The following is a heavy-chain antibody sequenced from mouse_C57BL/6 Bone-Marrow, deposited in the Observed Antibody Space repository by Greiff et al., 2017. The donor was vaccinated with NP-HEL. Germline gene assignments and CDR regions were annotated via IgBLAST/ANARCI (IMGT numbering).Heavy chain of an antibody. CDR2: IDPSDSYT. D-gene: IGHD1-1*01. CDR3: AIYYYGSSYGGAMDY. CDR1: GYTFTSYW. Sequence: QVQLKQPGAELVMPGASVKLSCKASGYTFTSYWMHWVKQRPGQGLEWIGEIDPSDSYTNYNQKFKGKSTLTVDKSSSTAYMQLSSLTSEDSAVYYCAIYYYGSSYGGAMDYWGQGTSVTVSS. J-gene: IGHJ4*01. V-gene: IGHV1-69*01.